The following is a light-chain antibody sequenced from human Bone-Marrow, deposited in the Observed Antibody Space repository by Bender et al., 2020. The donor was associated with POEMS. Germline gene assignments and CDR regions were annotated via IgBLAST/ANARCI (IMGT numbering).Light chain of an antibody. V-gene: IGLV2-23*01. CDR2: EGS. CDR1: SSDVGTYTV. CDR3: SSLAGGFVF. J-gene: IGLJ2*01. Sequence: QSALTQPASVSGSLGQSISISCTGSSSDVGTYTVVSWYQQLPDKAPKLLIYEGSQRPSGVSTRFSGSSSGSTASLTISGLQAEDEDDYYCSSLAGGFVFFGGGTKLTVL.